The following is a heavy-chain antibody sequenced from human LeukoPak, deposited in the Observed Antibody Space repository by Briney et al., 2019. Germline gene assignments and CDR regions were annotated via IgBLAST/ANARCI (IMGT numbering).Heavy chain of an antibody. CDR1: GFTFSGYA. J-gene: IGHJ4*02. CDR3: AKTPTNWYTLDY. CDR2: ILHDGSKK. Sequence: GGSLRLSCAASGFTFSGYAMHWVRQAPGKGLEWVAVILHDGSKKYYVDSAKGRFTISRDNSINTLFLQLDSLRPEDSAVYYCAKTPTNWYTLDYWGQGTLVTVSS. V-gene: IGHV3-30*18. D-gene: IGHD2-2*02.